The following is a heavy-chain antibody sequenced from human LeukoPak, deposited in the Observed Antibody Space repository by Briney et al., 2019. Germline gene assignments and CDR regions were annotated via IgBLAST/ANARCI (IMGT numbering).Heavy chain of an antibody. CDR1: GGSFSGYY. J-gene: IGHJ4*02. D-gene: IGHD3-10*01. CDR2: ITTRSNYI. Sequence: LSLTWAVYGGSFSGYYWSWIRQPPGKGLEWVASITTRSNYIQYADSVRGRFTISRDNANNLLYLQMNSLRVEDTALYYCVRIRGDNGYGSGYFDTWGQGTLVTASS. CDR3: VRIRGDNGYGSGYFDT. V-gene: IGHV3-11*06.